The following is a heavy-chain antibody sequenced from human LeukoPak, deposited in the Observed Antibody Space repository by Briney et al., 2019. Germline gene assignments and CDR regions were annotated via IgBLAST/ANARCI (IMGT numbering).Heavy chain of an antibody. J-gene: IGHJ4*02. Sequence: GGTLRLSCAASGFTFSSYGMSWVRQAPGKGLEWVSAISGSGGSTYYADSVKGRFTISRDNSKNTLYLQMNSLRAEDTAVYYCAKGVVVVAAPFDYWGQGTLVTVSS. CDR3: AKGVVVVAAPFDY. CDR2: ISGSGGST. D-gene: IGHD2-15*01. V-gene: IGHV3-23*01. CDR1: GFTFSSYG.